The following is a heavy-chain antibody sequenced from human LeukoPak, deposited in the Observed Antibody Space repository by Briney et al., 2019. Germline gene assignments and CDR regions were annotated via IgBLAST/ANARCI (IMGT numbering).Heavy chain of an antibody. CDR2: IIGGST. D-gene: IGHD2-2*02. CDR1: GFTVSSNE. V-gene: IGHV3-38-3*01. CDR3: ARGGERYCSSTSCYTGARPAGNWFDP. Sequence: GGSLRLSCAASGFTVSSNEMSWVRQAPGKGLEWVSSIIGGSTYYEDSRKGRFTISRDNSKNTLHLQMNRLRAEDTAVYYCARGGERYCSSTSCYTGARPAGNWFDPWGQGTLVTVSS. J-gene: IGHJ5*02.